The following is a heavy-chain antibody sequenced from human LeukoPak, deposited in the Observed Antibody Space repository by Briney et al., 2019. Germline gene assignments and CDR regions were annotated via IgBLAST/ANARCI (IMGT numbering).Heavy chain of an antibody. CDR3: AKESLAALDY. CDR2: ISYDGSNK. D-gene: IGHD6-13*01. Sequence: GGSLRLSCAASGFTFSSYGMHWVRQAPGKGLEWVAVISYDGSNKYYADSVKSRFTISRDNSKNTLYLQMNSLRAEDTAVYYCAKESLAALDYWGQGTLVTVSS. J-gene: IGHJ4*02. CDR1: GFTFSSYG. V-gene: IGHV3-30*18.